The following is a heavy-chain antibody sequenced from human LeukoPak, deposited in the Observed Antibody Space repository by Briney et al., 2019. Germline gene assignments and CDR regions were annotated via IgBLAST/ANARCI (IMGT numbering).Heavy chain of an antibody. CDR2: LNQDGSEK. CDR1: GLTFSRYW. D-gene: IGHD2/OR15-2a*01. Sequence: SGGSLRLSCAVSGLTFSRYWMSWVRQAPGKGLEWVAILNQDGSEKLYVDSVKGRFTISRDNAKNSLHLQMNSLRAEDTAVYYCGRDYNRTIDFWGQGTLVTVSP. CDR3: GRDYNRTIDF. J-gene: IGHJ4*02. V-gene: IGHV3-7*04.